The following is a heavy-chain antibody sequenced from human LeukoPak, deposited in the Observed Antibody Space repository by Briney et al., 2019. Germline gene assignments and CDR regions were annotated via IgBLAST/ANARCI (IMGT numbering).Heavy chain of an antibody. CDR2: IYYSGST. J-gene: IGHJ4*02. D-gene: IGHD4-23*01. V-gene: IGHV4-31*03. CDR3: ARHDRRLRWPIFDY. CDR1: GGSISSGGYY. Sequence: SETLSLTCTVSGGSISSGGYYWSWIRQHPGKGLEWIGYIYYSGSTYYNPSLKSRVTISVDTSKNQFSLKLSSVTAADTAVYYCARHDRRLRWPIFDYWGQGTLVTVSS.